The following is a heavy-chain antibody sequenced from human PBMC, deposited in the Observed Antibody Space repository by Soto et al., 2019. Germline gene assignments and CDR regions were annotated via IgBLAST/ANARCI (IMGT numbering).Heavy chain of an antibody. D-gene: IGHD2-21*01. J-gene: IGHJ4*02. V-gene: IGHV4-39*01. CDR3: ARLDCGGECYPPYPVDY. CDR1: GGSISSSSYY. Sequence: QLQLQESGPGVVKPSETLSLTCTVSGGSISSSSYYWAWIRQPPGKGLEWIGSIYYGGRTYYNASLNRRLTISIDTSKNQFSLKRSSVTAPDTAAYYCARLDCGGECYPPYPVDYWGQGTLVTVSS. CDR2: IYYGGRT.